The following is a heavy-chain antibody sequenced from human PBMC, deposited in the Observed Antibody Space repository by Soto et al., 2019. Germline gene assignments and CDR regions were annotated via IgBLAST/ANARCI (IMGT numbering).Heavy chain of an antibody. CDR1: GGSIIIDHYH. D-gene: IGHD2-21*02. V-gene: IGHV4-30-4*01. CDR2: IHYTGSI. Sequence: SEILSLTCTVSGGSIIIDHYHWTWIRQTPGKGLEWIGYIHYTGSISYNPSLQSRLTISVDTSKNQFSLKLTSVTAADTAVYFCAREDDGGDRDYYGLDVWGQGTTVTVSS. CDR3: AREDDGGDRDYYGLDV. J-gene: IGHJ6*02.